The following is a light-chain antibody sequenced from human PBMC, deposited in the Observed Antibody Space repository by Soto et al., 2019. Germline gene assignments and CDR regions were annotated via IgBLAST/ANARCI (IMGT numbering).Light chain of an antibody. CDR1: QSISSY. CDR2: AAS. J-gene: IGKJ1*01. CDR3: QQSSEATWT. V-gene: IGKV1-39*01. Sequence: DIQMTQSPSSLSASVGDRVTITCRASQSISSYLKSYQQKPGKAPKLLIYAASSLQSGVPSRFSGSGSGTDFTLTISSLQPEDFATYYCQQSSEATWTFGQGTKVEIK.